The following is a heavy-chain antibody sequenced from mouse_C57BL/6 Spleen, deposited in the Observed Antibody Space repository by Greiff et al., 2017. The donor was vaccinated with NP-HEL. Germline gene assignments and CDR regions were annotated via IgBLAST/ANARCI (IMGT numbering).Heavy chain of an antibody. D-gene: IGHD1-1*01. J-gene: IGHJ2*01. Sequence: QVQLQQPGAELVMPGASVKLSCKASGYSFTSYWMHWVKQRPGQGLEWIGEIDPSASYTNYNQKFKGKSTLTVDKSSSTAYMQLSSLTSEDSAVYYCARYYYGSSPPFDYWGQGTTLTVSS. V-gene: IGHV1-69*01. CDR1: GYSFTSYW. CDR3: ARYYYGSSPPFDY. CDR2: IDPSASYT.